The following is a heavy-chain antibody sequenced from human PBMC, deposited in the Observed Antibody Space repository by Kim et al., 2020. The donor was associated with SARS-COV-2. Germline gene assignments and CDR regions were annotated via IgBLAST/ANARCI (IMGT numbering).Heavy chain of an antibody. J-gene: IGHJ4*02. Sequence: SETLSLTCTVSGGSISSYYWSWIRQPPGKGLEWIGYIYYSGSTNYNPSLKSRVTISVDTSKNKFSLKLSSVTAADTAVYYCARDRGYSGYGPFDYWGQGTLVTVSS. D-gene: IGHD5-12*01. CDR3: ARDRGYSGYGPFDY. CDR2: IYYSGST. CDR1: GGSISSYY. V-gene: IGHV4-59*13.